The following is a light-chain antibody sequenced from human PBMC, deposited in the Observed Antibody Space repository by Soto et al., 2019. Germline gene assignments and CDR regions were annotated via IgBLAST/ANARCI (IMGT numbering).Light chain of an antibody. CDR3: ASGDDSLNGLV. Sequence: QSVLTQPPSASGTPGQRVTISCSGSSSNIGSNTVNWYQQLPGTAPKLLIYNNNQRPSGVPDRFSGSKSGTSASLAISGRHAEDEDDYYFASGDDSLNGLVLGTGTKLTVL. CDR1: SSNIGSNT. J-gene: IGLJ1*01. CDR2: NNN. V-gene: IGLV1-44*01.